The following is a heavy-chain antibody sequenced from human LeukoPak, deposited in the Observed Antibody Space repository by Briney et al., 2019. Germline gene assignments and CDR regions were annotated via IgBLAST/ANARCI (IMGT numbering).Heavy chain of an antibody. Sequence: SETLSLTCTVSGGSISSYNWSWIRQPPGKGLEWIGYIYYSGSTNYNPSLKSRVTISVDTSKNQFSLKLSSVTAADTAVYYCARGTPHSSGYYYRSWAFDYWGQGTLVTVSS. CDR2: IYYSGST. D-gene: IGHD3-22*01. J-gene: IGHJ4*02. V-gene: IGHV4-59*12. CDR1: GGSISSYN. CDR3: ARGTPHSSGYYYRSWAFDY.